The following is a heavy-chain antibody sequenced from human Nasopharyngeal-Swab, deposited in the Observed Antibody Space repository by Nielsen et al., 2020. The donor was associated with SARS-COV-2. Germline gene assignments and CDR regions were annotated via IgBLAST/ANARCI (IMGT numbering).Heavy chain of an antibody. Sequence: GGSLRLSCAASGFTFSSYTMHWVRQAPGKELVWVSRIKSDGSDINYADSVKGRFTISRDNAKNTLYLQMHSLRAEDTAVYYCARGASTLSNWYFDLWGRGTLVRVSS. V-gene: IGHV3-74*01. CDR1: GFTFSSYT. CDR3: ARGASTLSNWYFDL. J-gene: IGHJ2*01. CDR2: IKSDGSDI. D-gene: IGHD2-2*01.